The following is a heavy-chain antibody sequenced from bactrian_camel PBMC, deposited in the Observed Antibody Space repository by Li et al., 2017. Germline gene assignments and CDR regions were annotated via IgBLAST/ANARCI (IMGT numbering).Heavy chain of an antibody. Sequence: VQLVESGGGSVQSGGSLRLSCVISGYTFSSGCMGWFRRAPGKKREGVAAIDSDGSTNYADSAKDRFTISQDNAKNTLYLQMNNLKTEDTAMYYCANPARYYNDNEPGALLGQGTQVTVS. V-gene: IGHV3S1*01. CDR2: IDSDGST. CDR1: GYTFSSGC. J-gene: IGHJ4*01. D-gene: IGHD4*01.